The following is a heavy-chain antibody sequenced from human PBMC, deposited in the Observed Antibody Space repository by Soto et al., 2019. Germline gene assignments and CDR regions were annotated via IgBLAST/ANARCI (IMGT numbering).Heavy chain of an antibody. CDR2: ISGSGGSK. CDR1: GFTFSSYA. Sequence: EVQLLESGGGLVQPGGSLRLSCAASGFTFSSYAMSWVRQAPGKGLEWVSAISGSGGSKYYADSVKGRFTISRDNSKNTLYLQMNSLRAEETAVYYCAKKSLYFDWSNYGMDVWGQGTTVTVSS. V-gene: IGHV3-23*01. CDR3: AKKSLYFDWSNYGMDV. J-gene: IGHJ6*02. D-gene: IGHD3-9*01.